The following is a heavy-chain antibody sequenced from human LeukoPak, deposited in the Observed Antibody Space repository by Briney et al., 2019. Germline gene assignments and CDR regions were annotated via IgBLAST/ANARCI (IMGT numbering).Heavy chain of an antibody. D-gene: IGHD6-19*01. J-gene: IGHJ4*02. CDR1: GFTFRDYY. CDR3: ARDYGSGWYVDY. Sequence: GGSLRLSCAASGFTFRDYYMSWIRQAPGKGLEWVSYISSSGSTIYYTDSVKGRFTISRDNAKNSLYLQMNSLTAEDTAVYYCARDYGSGWYVDYWDQGTLVTVSS. CDR2: ISSSGSTI. V-gene: IGHV3-11*04.